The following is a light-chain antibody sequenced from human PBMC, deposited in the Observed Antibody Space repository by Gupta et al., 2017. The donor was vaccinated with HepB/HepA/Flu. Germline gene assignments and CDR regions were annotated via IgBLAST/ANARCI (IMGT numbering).Light chain of an antibody. Sequence: QSVLTQPPSVSGAPGQRVTISCPGSSSNIGAGFDVHWYQQVPGTAPKLLIFGNNNRPSGVPDRFSGSKSGTSASLAITGLQAEDEADYYCQSYDSSLSGSEVFGTGTKVTVL. J-gene: IGLJ1*01. CDR2: GNN. V-gene: IGLV1-40*01. CDR3: QSYDSSLSGSEV. CDR1: SSNIGAGFD.